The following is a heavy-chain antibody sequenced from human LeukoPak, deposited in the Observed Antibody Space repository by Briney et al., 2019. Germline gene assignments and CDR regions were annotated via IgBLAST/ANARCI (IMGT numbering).Heavy chain of an antibody. D-gene: IGHD3-22*01. CDR2: ISYSGST. CDR1: GVSIISSNRY. J-gene: IGHJ3*02. CDR3: AREVEYYDSSGYRPHAFDI. Sequence: PAETLSLTCTVSGVSIISSNRYWGWTRQPPVKGLEWFGRISYSGSTAYNPSLRSRVTISVDTSKNQFSLKVTSVTAADTAVYYCAREVEYYDSSGYRPHAFDIWGQGTLVTVSS. V-gene: IGHV4-39*02.